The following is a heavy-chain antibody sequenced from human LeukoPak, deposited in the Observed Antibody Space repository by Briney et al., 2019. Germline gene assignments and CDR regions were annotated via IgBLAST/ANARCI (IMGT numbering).Heavy chain of an antibody. CDR3: AKDVDFWSGYTFDY. CDR1: GFTFSSYA. V-gene: IGHV3-23*01. J-gene: IGHJ4*02. Sequence: GGSLRLSCAASGFTFSSYAMSWVRQAPGKGLEWVSAISGSGGSTYYADSVKGRFTISRDDSKNTLYLQMNSLRAEDTAVYYCAKDVDFWSGYTFDYWGQGTLVTVSS. D-gene: IGHD3-3*01. CDR2: ISGSGGST.